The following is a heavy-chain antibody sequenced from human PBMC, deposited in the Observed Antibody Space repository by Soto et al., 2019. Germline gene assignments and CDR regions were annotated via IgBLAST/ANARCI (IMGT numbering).Heavy chain of an antibody. V-gene: IGHV6-1*01. D-gene: IGHD3-3*01. CDR2: TYYRSKWYN. CDR1: GDSVSSNSAA. Sequence: QVQLQQSGPGLVKPSQTLSLTCAISGDSVSSNSAAWNWIRQSPSRGLEWLGRTYYRSKWYNDYAVSLTSRITIHPDTSKNQLSLQLNSVTPEDTAVYYCARVEKSKRDYYYHGMDVWGQGTTVTVSS. CDR3: ARVEKSKRDYYYHGMDV. J-gene: IGHJ6*02.